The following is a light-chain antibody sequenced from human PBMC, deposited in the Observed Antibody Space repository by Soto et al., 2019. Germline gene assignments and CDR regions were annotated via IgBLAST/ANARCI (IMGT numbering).Light chain of an antibody. CDR3: MQATHRPWT. CDR1: QSLVDSDGNTY. J-gene: IGKJ1*01. V-gene: IGKV2-30*01. CDR2: NVS. Sequence: DVVMTQSPLSLPVTLGQPASISCRSGQSLVDSDGNTYLNWFQQRPGQSPRRLIYNVSKRDSGVPDRVSGSGSGTDFTLKISRVEAEDVGVYYCMQATHRPWTFGQGTKVDIK.